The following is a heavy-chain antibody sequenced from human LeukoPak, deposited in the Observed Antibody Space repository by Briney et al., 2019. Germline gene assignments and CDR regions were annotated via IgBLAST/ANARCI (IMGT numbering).Heavy chain of an antibody. Sequence: PSETLSLTCTVSGGSISRYYWSWIRQPPGKGLEWIGYIYYSGSTNYNPSLKSRVTISVDTSKNQFSLKLSSVTAADTAVYYCARAGSYSSSSPFDYWGQGTLVTVSS. CDR3: ARAGSYSSSSPFDY. CDR1: GGSISRYY. D-gene: IGHD6-6*01. V-gene: IGHV4-59*01. J-gene: IGHJ4*02. CDR2: IYYSGST.